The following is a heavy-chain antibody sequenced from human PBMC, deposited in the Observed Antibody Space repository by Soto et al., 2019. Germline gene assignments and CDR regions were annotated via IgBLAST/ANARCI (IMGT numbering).Heavy chain of an antibody. D-gene: IGHD3-10*02. Sequence: VASVKVSCKASGYTFTSYAMHWVRQAPGQRLEWMGWINAGNGNTKYSQKFQGRVTITRDTSASTAYMELSSLRSEDTAVYYCARVFGDYYYYGMDVWGQGTTVTVSS. J-gene: IGHJ6*02. CDR3: ARVFGDYYYYGMDV. CDR1: GYTFTSYA. V-gene: IGHV1-3*01. CDR2: INAGNGNT.